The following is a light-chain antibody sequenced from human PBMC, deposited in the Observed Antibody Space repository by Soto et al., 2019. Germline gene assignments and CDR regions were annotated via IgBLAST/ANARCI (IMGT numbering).Light chain of an antibody. CDR3: SSYTSSSTLYV. V-gene: IGLV2-14*01. Sequence: QCVLTQPASVSGSPGQSITISCTGTSGDVGGYNYVSWYQQHPGKAPKLMIYDVSNRPSGVSNRFSGSKSGNTASLTISGLQAEDEADYYCSSYTSSSTLYVFGTGTKVTVL. CDR2: DVS. CDR1: SGDVGGYNY. J-gene: IGLJ1*01.